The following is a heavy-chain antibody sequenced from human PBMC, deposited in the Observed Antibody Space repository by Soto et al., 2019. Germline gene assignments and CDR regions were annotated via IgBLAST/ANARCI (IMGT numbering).Heavy chain of an antibody. Sequence: QVQLQQSGPGLVKPSETLSLMCTVSGGSITNYYWSWIRQSPAKGLEWIGYVSDSGSTKYNPSLKSRVTISVDTSKNQFSQKLTSVTAADTAVYYCARERVGHSAMDVWGQGTTVTVSS. V-gene: IGHV4-59*12. CDR3: ARERVGHSAMDV. J-gene: IGHJ6*02. CDR2: VSDSGST. D-gene: IGHD1-26*01. CDR1: GGSITNYY.